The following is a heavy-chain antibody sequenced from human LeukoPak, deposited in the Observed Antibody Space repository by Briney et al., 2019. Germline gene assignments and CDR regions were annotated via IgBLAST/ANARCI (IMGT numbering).Heavy chain of an antibody. CDR1: GFTFSSYG. D-gene: IGHD3-9*01. Sequence: GGSLRLSCAASGFTFSSYGMSWVRQAPGKGLEWVSAISGSGGSTYYADSVKGRFTISRDNSKNTLYLQMNSLRAEDTAVYYCAKDLIPLPYYDILTGFDYWGQGTLVTVSS. J-gene: IGHJ4*02. CDR2: ISGSGGST. CDR3: AKDLIPLPYYDILTGFDY. V-gene: IGHV3-23*01.